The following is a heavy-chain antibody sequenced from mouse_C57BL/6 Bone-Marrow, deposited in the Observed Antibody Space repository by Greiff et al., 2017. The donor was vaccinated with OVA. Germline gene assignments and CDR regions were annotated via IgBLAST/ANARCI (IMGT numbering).Heavy chain of an antibody. CDR1: GYSFTGYY. J-gene: IGHJ2*01. CDR2: INPSTGGT. V-gene: IGHV1-42*01. Sequence: VQLQQSGPELVKPGASVKISCKASGYSFTGYYMNWVKQSPEKSLEWIGEINPSTGGTTYNQKFKAKATLTADTSSSTAYMQLKSLTSEDSAVYYCARYNYYGSSHFDYWGQGTTLTVSS. D-gene: IGHD1-1*01. CDR3: ARYNYYGSSHFDY.